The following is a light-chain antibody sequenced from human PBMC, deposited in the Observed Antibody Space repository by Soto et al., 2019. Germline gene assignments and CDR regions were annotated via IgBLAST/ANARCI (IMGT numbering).Light chain of an antibody. Sequence: EIVLTQSPGTLSLSPGERAALSCRASQRVSSSYLAWYQQKPGQAPRLLIYGASSRGTDIPDRFSGSGSGTDFALTISRLEPEEFAVYYCQQYGSSPLTFGGGTTVDIK. J-gene: IGKJ4*01. CDR3: QQYGSSPLT. V-gene: IGKV3-20*01. CDR1: QRVSSSY. CDR2: GAS.